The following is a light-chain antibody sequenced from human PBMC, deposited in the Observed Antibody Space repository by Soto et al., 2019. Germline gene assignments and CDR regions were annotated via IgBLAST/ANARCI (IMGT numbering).Light chain of an antibody. CDR2: KAS. Sequence: DIQMTQSPSTLSASVGDRVTITCRASQSISSWLAWYQQKPGKAPKLLIYKASSLESGVPSRFSGSGSGTEFTLTISSLQPDVFATYSCQQYNSYPRTFGQGTKVEIK. V-gene: IGKV1-5*03. J-gene: IGKJ1*01. CDR1: QSISSW. CDR3: QQYNSYPRT.